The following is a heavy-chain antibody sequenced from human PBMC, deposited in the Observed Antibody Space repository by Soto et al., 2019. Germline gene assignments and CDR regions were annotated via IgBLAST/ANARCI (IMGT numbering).Heavy chain of an antibody. Sequence: GASVKVSCKASGGTPSNSAISWVRQAPGQGLEWMGGIIPVFGLVNYAQNFQGRVTITADESANTAYMELSSLRPEDTAVYYCAGGRIVVFGSRAYYGMDVWGQGTTVTVSS. CDR1: GGTPSNSA. D-gene: IGHD3-22*01. CDR3: AGGRIVVFGSRAYYGMDV. J-gene: IGHJ6*02. CDR2: IIPVFGLV. V-gene: IGHV1-69*13.